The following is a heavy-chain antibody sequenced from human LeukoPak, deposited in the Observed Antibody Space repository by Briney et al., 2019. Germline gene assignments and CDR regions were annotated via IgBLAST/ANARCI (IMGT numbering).Heavy chain of an antibody. CDR2: IYYSGST. CDR1: DGSNISGGYD. CDR3: ARGPSDYYYGMDV. Sequence: TLSLTCPFSDGSNISGGYDWSGIRQHPWKGREWHGYIYYSGSTYYNPTLKSRVTISVDTSKNQFSLKLSSVTAADTAVYYCARGPSDYYYGMDVWGKGTTVTVSS. V-gene: IGHV4-31*03. J-gene: IGHJ6*04.